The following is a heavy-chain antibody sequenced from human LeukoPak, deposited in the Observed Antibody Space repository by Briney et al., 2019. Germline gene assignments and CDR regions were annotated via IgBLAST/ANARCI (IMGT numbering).Heavy chain of an antibody. V-gene: IGHV3-74*01. J-gene: IGHJ3*02. CDR1: GFTFSSYW. D-gene: IGHD4-23*01. CDR2: IGTDGSRT. CDR3: ARDKYGGNSNAFDI. Sequence: ARGSLRLSCAASGFTFSSYWMHWVRQVPGRGLVWVARIGTDGSRTTYADYVQGRFTISRDNAKNTLYLQMNSLRAEDTAVYYCARDKYGGNSNAFDIWGQGTLVTVSS.